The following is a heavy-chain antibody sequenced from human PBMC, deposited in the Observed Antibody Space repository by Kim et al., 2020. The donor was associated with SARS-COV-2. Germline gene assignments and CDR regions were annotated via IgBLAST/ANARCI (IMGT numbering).Heavy chain of an antibody. CDR3: AKDVPEYFSGDCYFTVVY. Sequence: GWSLRLSCAASGFTFSSYAMSWVRQAPGKGLEWVSAISGSVGSTYYADFVKGRFTISRDNSKNTLYLQMNSLSAQDTDVYYCAKDVPEYFSGDCYFTVVYWGQGTLVTVCS. V-gene: IGHV3-23*01. CDR2: ISGSVGST. D-gene: IGHD2-21*02. J-gene: IGHJ4*02. CDR1: GFTFSSYA.